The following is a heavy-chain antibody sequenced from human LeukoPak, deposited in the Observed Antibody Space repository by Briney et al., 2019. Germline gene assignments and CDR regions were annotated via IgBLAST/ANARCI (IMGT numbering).Heavy chain of an antibody. V-gene: IGHV3-48*01. CDR2: IDARSGIT. D-gene: IGHD3-3*01. CDR1: GFTFSSYA. Sequence: GGSLRLSCAASGFTFSSYAMSWVRQAPGKGPEWVSYIDARSGITYYADSVQGRFTLSRDNARESVFLQMDSLRVDDTAVYYCARTYDFGRGPPGDAFDNWGPGTWVIVSS. CDR3: ARTYDFGRGPPGDAFDN. J-gene: IGHJ3*02.